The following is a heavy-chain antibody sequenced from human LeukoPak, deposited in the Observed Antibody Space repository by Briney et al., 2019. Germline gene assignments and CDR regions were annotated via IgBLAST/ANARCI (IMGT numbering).Heavy chain of an antibody. CDR2: IYYSGST. D-gene: IGHD3-22*01. CDR1: GGSISSSSYY. J-gene: IGHJ6*02. V-gene: IGHV4-39*01. Sequence: PSETLSLTCTVSGGSISSSSYYWGWIRQPPGKGLEWIGSIYYSGSTYYNPSLKSRVTISVDTSKNQFSLKLSSVTAADTAVYYCARGLLAPDYDSSGYYPPGYGMDVWGQGTTVTVSS. CDR3: ARGLLAPDYDSSGYYPPGYGMDV.